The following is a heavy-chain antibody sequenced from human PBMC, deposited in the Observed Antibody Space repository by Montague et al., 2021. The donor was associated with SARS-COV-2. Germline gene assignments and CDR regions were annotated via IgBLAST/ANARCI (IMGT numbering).Heavy chain of an antibody. Sequence: SLRLSCAASGFTFSSYGMHWVRQAPGKGLEWVAVIWYDGSNKYYADSVKGRFTISRDNSKNTLYLQMNSLRAEDTAVYYCARDNAVAGSDPPTDYWGQGTLVTVSP. CDR2: IWYDGSNK. D-gene: IGHD6-19*01. CDR3: ARDNAVAGSDPPTDY. CDR1: GFTFSSYG. J-gene: IGHJ4*02. V-gene: IGHV3-33*01.